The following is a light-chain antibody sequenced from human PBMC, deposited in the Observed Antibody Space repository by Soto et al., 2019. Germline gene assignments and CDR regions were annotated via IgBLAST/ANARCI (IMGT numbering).Light chain of an antibody. CDR3: SSHAGSINLV. J-gene: IGLJ2*01. Sequence: QSALTQPPSASGSPGQSVTISCTGTSSDVGGYDYVSWCQQHPGKAPKLMIYEVSKRPSGVPDRFSGSKSGNTASLTVSGLQAEDEADYYCSSHAGSINLVFGGGTKLTVL. CDR1: SSDVGGYDY. CDR2: EVS. V-gene: IGLV2-8*01.